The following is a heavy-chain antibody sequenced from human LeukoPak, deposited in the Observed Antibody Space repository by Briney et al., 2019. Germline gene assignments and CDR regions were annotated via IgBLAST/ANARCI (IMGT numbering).Heavy chain of an antibody. V-gene: IGHV4-39*07. CDR2: IYYSGST. CDR1: GGSISSSSYY. D-gene: IGHD2-15*01. J-gene: IGHJ4*02. Sequence: SETLSLTCTVSGGSISSSSYYWGWIRQPPGKGLEWIGSIYYSGSTNYNPSLKSRVTISVDTSKNQFSLKLSSVTAADTAVYYCASGYCSGGSCYSGYWGQGTLVTVSS. CDR3: ASGYCSGGSCYSGY.